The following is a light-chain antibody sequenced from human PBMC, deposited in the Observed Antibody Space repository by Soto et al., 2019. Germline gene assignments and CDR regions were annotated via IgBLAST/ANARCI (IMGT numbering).Light chain of an antibody. J-gene: IGKJ5*01. CDR1: QDVSNY. V-gene: IGKV1-33*01. CDR3: QQYSTLIT. Sequence: DIXMTQSXSSLSAXVGNRFTITCQASQDVSNYLNWYQQKLGKAPKLLIYDASNLETGVPSSFSGSASGTYFSFTISSLQPEDSATYYCQQYSTLITFGHGTRLEI. CDR2: DAS.